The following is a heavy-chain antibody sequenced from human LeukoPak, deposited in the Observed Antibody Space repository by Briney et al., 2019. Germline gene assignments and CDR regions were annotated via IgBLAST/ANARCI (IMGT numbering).Heavy chain of an antibody. V-gene: IGHV3-48*02. CDR1: GFTLSDYS. J-gene: IGHJ4*02. CDR2: IDGAGDTI. Sequence: GGSLRLSCATSGFTLSDYSMIWVRQAPGKGLEWVSYIDGAGDTIYYADSVEGRFTISRDNAKSSLDLQMNSLRDEDTAVYYCSRRFDSWGQGTLVTVSS. CDR3: SRRFDS.